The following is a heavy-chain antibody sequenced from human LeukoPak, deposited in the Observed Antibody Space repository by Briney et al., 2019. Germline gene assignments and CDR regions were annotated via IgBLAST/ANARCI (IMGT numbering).Heavy chain of an antibody. Sequence: ASVKVSCKASGYTFTSYDINWVRQATGQGLEWMGWMNPNSGNTGYAQKFQGRVTVTRNTSISTAYMEPSSLRSEDTAVYYCARGPGEMIYYYYYMDVWGKGTTVTVSS. D-gene: IGHD3-10*01. CDR2: MNPNSGNT. J-gene: IGHJ6*03. CDR3: ARGPGEMIYYYYYMDV. CDR1: GYTFTSYD. V-gene: IGHV1-8*01.